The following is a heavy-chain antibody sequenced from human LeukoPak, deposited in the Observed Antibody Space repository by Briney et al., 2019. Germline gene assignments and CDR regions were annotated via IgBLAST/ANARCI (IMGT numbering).Heavy chain of an antibody. V-gene: IGHV3-7*03. D-gene: IGHD3-3*01. CDR3: AKDPGWSGEGFDI. CDR2: IKQDGSEK. Sequence: GGSLRLSCAASGFTFSSYWISWVRQAPGKGLEWVANIKQDGSEKYYADSVKGRFTISRDNAKNSLYLQMNSLRAEDTALYYCAKDPGWSGEGFDIWGQGTMVTVSS. CDR1: GFTFSSYW. J-gene: IGHJ3*02.